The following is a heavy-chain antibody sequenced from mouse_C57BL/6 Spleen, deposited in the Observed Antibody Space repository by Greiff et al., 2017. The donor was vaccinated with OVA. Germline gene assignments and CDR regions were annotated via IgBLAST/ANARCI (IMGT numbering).Heavy chain of an antibody. J-gene: IGHJ1*03. CDR2: INPSNGGT. CDR1: GYTFTSYW. Sequence: QVQLQQPGTELVKPGASVKLSCKASGYTFTSYWMRWVKQRPGQGLEWIGNINPSNGGTNYNEKFKSKATLTVDKSSSTAYMQLSSLTSEDSAVYYCARDYYSNYESYWYFDVWGTGTTVTVSS. V-gene: IGHV1-53*01. CDR3: ARDYYSNYESYWYFDV. D-gene: IGHD2-5*01.